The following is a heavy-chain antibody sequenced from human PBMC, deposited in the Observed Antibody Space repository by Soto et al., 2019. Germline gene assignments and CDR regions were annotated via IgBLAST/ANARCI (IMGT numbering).Heavy chain of an antibody. V-gene: IGHV4-34*01. CDR2: INHSGST. J-gene: IGHJ4*02. CDR3: ARVYVDTSMVFDY. Sequence: QVQLQQWGAGLLKPSETLSLTCAVYGGSFSGYYWSWIRQPPGKGLEWNGEINHSGSTNYNPSLKRRVTISVDTAKTQFSLGPSSVTAADTAVYYCARVYVDTSMVFDYWGQGTLVTVCS. D-gene: IGHD5-18*01. CDR1: GGSFSGYY.